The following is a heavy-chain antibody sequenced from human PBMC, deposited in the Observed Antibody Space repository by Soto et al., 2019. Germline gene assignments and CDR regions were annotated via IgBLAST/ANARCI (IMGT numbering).Heavy chain of an antibody. CDR3: ARERLGSSSGYYNFDY. CDR2: IIPIFGTA. V-gene: IGHV1-69*01. D-gene: IGHD3-22*01. CDR1: VCTFSSYA. J-gene: IGHJ4*02. Sequence: QVQLVQSGAEVKKPGSSVKVSCKASVCTFSSYAISWVRQAPGQGLEWMGGIIPIFGTANYAQKFQGRVTITADESTSTAYMELSSLRSEDTAVYYCARERLGSSSGYYNFDYWGQGTLVTVSS.